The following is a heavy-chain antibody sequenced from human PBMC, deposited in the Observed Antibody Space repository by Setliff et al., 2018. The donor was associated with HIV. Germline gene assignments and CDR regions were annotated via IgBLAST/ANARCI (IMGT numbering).Heavy chain of an antibody. Sequence: SETLSLTCTVYGGFIKNSNYYWGWIRQPPGKGLEWIGNIHYSGTTYYNPSLKSRVTISVDTSRNQFSLRLNSVTAADTAVYFCARVGLAYSGDMGVWGKGTTVTV. J-gene: IGHJ6*03. D-gene: IGHD2-21*01. CDR1: GGFIKNSNYY. CDR3: ARVGLAYSGDMGV. CDR2: IHYSGTT. V-gene: IGHV4-39*07.